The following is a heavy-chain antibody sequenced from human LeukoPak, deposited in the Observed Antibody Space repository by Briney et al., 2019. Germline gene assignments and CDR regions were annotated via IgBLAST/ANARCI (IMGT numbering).Heavy chain of an antibody. J-gene: IGHJ3*02. CDR3: AGEGEYSSSWNDAFDI. Sequence: GGSLRLSCAASGFTVSSHYMSWVRQAPGKGLEWVSVIRSGGTTNYADSVKGRFTISRDNSKNTLYLQMSSLRVEDTAVYYCAGEGEYSSSWNDAFDIWGQGTVVTVSS. CDR1: GFTVSSHY. V-gene: IGHV3-66*01. D-gene: IGHD6-13*01. CDR2: IRSGGTT.